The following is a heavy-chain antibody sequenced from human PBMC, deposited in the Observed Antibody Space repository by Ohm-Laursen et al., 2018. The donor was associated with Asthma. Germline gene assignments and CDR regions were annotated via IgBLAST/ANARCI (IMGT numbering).Heavy chain of an antibody. Sequence: PTQTLTLTGTFSGFSLSTSGVGVGWIRQPPGKALEWLALIYWDDDKRYSPSLKSRLTITKDTSKNQVVLTMTDMDPVDTATYYCAHTTSRELLSSFDYWGQGTLVTVSS. CDR3: AHTTSRELLSSFDY. J-gene: IGHJ4*02. CDR2: IYWDDDK. V-gene: IGHV2-5*02. D-gene: IGHD1-26*01. CDR1: GFSLSTSGVG.